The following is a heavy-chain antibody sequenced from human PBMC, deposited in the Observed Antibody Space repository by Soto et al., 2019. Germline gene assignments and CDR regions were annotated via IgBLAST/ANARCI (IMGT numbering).Heavy chain of an antibody. V-gene: IGHV3-9*01. J-gene: IGHJ5*02. D-gene: IGHD6-6*01. Sequence: EVQLVESGGGLVQPGRSLRLSCAASGFSFGGYAMNWVRQPPGKGLEWVSGISWNSGNIDYADSVKGRFTISRDNAKNSLYLQMNSLRAEDTALYYCVKASTYSSSQGWFDPWGQGTMVTVSS. CDR3: VKASTYSSSQGWFDP. CDR2: ISWNSGNI. CDR1: GFSFGGYA.